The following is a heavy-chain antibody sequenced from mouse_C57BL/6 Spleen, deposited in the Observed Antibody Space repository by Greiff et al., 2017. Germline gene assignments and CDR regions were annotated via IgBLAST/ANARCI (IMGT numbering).Heavy chain of an antibody. Sequence: EVQLQQSGPELVKPGASVKISCKASGYTFTDYYMNWVKQSPGKSLEWIGDINPNNGGTSYNQKFKGKATLTVDKSSSTAYMELRRLTSEDSAVYYCARWFTTVVATPYYFDYWGQGTTLTVSS. CDR1: GYTFTDYY. CDR2: INPNNGGT. V-gene: IGHV1-26*01. CDR3: ARWFTTVVATPYYFDY. J-gene: IGHJ2*01. D-gene: IGHD1-1*01.